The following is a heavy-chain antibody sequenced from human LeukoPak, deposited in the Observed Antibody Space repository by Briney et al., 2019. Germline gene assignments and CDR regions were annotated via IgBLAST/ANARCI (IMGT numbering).Heavy chain of an antibody. CDR3: ARMFIEATNRGRVDP. D-gene: IGHD2-8*01. CDR1: GGSVSNGDYY. CDR2: IYYSGIT. Sequence: SQTLSLTCTVSGGSVSNGDYYWSWIRQPPGKGLEWIGYIYYSGITYYNPSLKSRLTISVDTSKNQFSLKLSSVTAADTAVYYCARMFIEATNRGRVDPWGQGTLVTVSS. V-gene: IGHV4-30-4*08. J-gene: IGHJ5*02.